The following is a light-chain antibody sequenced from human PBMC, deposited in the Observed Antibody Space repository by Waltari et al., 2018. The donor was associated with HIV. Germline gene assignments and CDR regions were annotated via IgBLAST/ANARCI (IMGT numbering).Light chain of an antibody. Sequence: SSDLTQPPSVSVSPGQTASITCSGDKLGDKYASWYQQKAGQSPVLVIFQDRQRPSGTPDRFSGSNAGNTATLTISGTQAMDEADYYCQAWDSNTAHVLFGGGTKVTVL. CDR3: QAWDSNTAHVL. V-gene: IGLV3-1*01. CDR2: QDR. CDR1: KLGDKY. J-gene: IGLJ2*01.